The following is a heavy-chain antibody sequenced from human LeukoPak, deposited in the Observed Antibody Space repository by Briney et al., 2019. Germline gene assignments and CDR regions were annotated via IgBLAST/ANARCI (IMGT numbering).Heavy chain of an antibody. J-gene: IGHJ4*02. D-gene: IGHD4-23*01. V-gene: IGHV3-21*04. Sequence: GGSLRLSCAASGFTFSSYWMHWVRQAPGKGLEWVSSISSSSSYIYYADSVKGRFTISRDNAKNSLYLQMNSLRAEDTAVYYCAKIGGNVVFWGQGTLVTVSS. CDR1: GFTFSSYW. CDR3: AKIGGNVVF. CDR2: ISSSSSYI.